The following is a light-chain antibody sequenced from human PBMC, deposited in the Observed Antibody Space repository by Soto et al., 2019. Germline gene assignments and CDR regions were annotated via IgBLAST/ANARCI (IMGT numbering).Light chain of an antibody. Sequence: QSALTKPASVSGSPGQSITISCTGTSSDVGGYGYVSWYQQQPGKAPKLIIYEVTNRPSGISSRFSASKSGHTASLTISGLPAEYEAAYYCSSYASSATKAFVSGSKVTVL. V-gene: IGLV2-14*01. CDR3: SSYASSATKA. J-gene: IGLJ1*01. CDR2: EVT. CDR1: SSDVGGYGY.